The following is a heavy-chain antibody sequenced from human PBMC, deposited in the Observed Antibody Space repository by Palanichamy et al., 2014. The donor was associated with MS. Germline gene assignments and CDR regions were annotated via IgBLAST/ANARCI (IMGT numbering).Heavy chain of an antibody. Sequence: QVQLQESGPGLVKPSETLSHTCSVSGGSISSYYWSWIRQPPGKGLEWIGYIHYSGSTNYNPSLKSRVTMSVDTSKNQFSLKLSSVTAADTAFYYCARVRAARSGVDPWGQGTLVTVSS. V-gene: IGHV4-59*01. CDR1: GGSISSYY. D-gene: IGHD3-10*01. J-gene: IGHJ5*02. CDR3: ARVRAARSGVDP. CDR2: IHYSGST.